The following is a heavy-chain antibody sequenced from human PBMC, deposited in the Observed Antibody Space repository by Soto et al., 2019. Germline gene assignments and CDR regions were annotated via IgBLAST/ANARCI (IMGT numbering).Heavy chain of an antibody. D-gene: IGHD3-16*01. Sequence: ASVKVSCKASGYSFNSYGVSWVRQAPGQGLEWMGWISAYNGNTNYAQKLQGRVTLTTDTSTSTAYMELRSLASDDTALYYCARDFGNDLRAPRAVFDYWGQATLLTVSS. CDR2: ISAYNGNT. CDR3: ARDFGNDLRAPRAVFDY. V-gene: IGHV1-18*01. CDR1: GYSFNSYG. J-gene: IGHJ4*02.